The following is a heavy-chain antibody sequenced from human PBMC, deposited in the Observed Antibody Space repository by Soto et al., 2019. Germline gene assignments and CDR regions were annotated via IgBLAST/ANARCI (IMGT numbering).Heavy chain of an antibody. V-gene: IGHV3-48*01. CDR1: GFTFSSYS. J-gene: IGHJ4*02. Sequence: EVQLVESGGGLVQPGGSLRLSCAASGFTFSSYSMNWVRQAPGKGLEWVSYINSGSSTIYYADSVKGRFTISRDNAKNSLYLQLNSLRADDTAVYYCARDKPLSGYEKFDYWGQGTLVTVSS. CDR3: ARDKPLSGYEKFDY. CDR2: INSGSSTI. D-gene: IGHD3-3*01.